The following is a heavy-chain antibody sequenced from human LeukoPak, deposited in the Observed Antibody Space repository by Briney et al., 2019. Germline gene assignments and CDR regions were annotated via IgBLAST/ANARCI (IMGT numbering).Heavy chain of an antibody. CDR2: ISWNSGSM. V-gene: IGHV3-9*01. CDR3: AKDRSRWEYYFDY. D-gene: IGHD1-26*01. J-gene: IGHJ4*02. Sequence: GGSLRLSCAASGFTFDDYAMHWVRQAPGKGLEWVSGISWNSGSMGYADSVKGRFTIPRDNAKNSLYLQMNSLRAEDTALYYCAKDRSRWEYYFDYWGQGTLVTVSS. CDR1: GFTFDDYA.